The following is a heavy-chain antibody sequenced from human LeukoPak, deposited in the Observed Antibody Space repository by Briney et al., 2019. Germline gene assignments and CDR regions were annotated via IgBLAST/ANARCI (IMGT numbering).Heavy chain of an antibody. V-gene: IGHV1-2*02. CDR3: ARDLDNWNYDPFDY. D-gene: IGHD1-7*01. J-gene: IGHJ4*02. CDR1: EYTFTAHY. CDR2: INPDSGGT. Sequence: ASVKVSCKTSEYTFTAHYLHWVRQAPGQGLQWMGWINPDSGGTNYAQTFQGRVTMSSDTSVDTAYMELTSLTSDDSAVYYCARDLDNWNYDPFDYWGQGTLVTVSS.